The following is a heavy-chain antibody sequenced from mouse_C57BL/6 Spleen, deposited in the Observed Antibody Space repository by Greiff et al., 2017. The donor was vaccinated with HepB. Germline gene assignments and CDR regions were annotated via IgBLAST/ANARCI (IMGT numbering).Heavy chain of an antibody. D-gene: IGHD2-1*01. CDR1: GYTFTSYW. Sequence: QVQLKQSGAELVRPGSSVKLSCKASGYTFTSYWMHWVKQRPIQGLEWIGNIDPSDSETHYNQKFKDKATLTVDKSSSTAYMQLSSLTSEDSAVYYCASGDGNYWYFDVWGTGTTVTVSS. V-gene: IGHV1-52*01. CDR2: IDPSDSET. CDR3: ASGDGNYWYFDV. J-gene: IGHJ1*03.